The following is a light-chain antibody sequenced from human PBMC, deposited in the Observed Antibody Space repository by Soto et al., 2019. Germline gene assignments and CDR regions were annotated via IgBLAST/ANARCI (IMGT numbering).Light chain of an antibody. V-gene: IGLV2-14*01. CDR1: SSDVGGYNY. CDR3: SSFTSSTAVV. CDR2: EVS. Sequence: QSVLTQPASVSGSPGQSITISCTGTSSDVGGYNYVSWYQHHPGKAPKLMISEVSNRPSGVSNRFSGSKSGNTASLTISGLQAEDEADYYCSSFTSSTAVVFGGGTK. J-gene: IGLJ2*01.